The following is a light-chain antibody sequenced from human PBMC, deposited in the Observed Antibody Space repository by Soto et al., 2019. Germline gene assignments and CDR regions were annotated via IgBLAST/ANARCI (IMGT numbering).Light chain of an antibody. J-gene: IGLJ2*01. Sequence: QSALTQPRSVSGSPGQSVTISCIGATVDIGGYNYVSWYQHHPGKAPKLIIFDVNKRPSGVPDRFSGSKSGNTASLTISGLQPEDEADYYCCSYAGSSLVFGGGTKLTVL. V-gene: IGLV2-11*01. CDR1: TVDIGGYNY. CDR3: CSYAGSSLV. CDR2: DVN.